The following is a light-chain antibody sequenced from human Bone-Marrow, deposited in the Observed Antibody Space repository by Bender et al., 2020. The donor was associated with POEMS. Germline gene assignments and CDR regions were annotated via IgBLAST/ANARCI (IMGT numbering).Light chain of an antibody. CDR1: SFGVGTYNL. V-gene: IGLV2-14*02. J-gene: IGLJ2*01. CDR2: EGS. CDR3: SSYTSSTTLV. Sequence: QSALTQPASVSGSPGQSITISCTGTSFGVGTYNLVSWYQHHPGKAPKLMIYEGSKRPSGVSNRFSGSKSGNTASLTISGLQAEDEADYYCSSYTSSTTLVFGGGTKLTVL.